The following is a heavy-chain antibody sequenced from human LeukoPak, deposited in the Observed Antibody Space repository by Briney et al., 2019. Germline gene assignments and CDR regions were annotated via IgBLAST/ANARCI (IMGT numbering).Heavy chain of an antibody. D-gene: IGHD1-26*01. V-gene: IGHV3-7*01. CDR3: AKAVEWEHGARYYGMDV. J-gene: IGHJ6*02. CDR1: GFTFSSYW. Sequence: PGGSLRLSCAASGFTFSSYWMSWVRQAPGKGLEWVANIKQDGSEKYYVDSVKGRFTISRDNAKNSLYLQMNSLRAEDTAVYYCAKAVEWEHGARYYGMDVWGQGTTVTVSS. CDR2: IKQDGSEK.